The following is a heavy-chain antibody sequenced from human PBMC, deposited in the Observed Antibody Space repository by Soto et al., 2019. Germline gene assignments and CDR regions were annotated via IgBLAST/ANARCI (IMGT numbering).Heavy chain of an antibody. J-gene: IGHJ5*02. CDR3: ARGGPQGYCSSGCCQRWFDP. CDR2: LYHGDRS. CDR1: GGSISSSNW. D-gene: IGHD2-15*01. Sequence: PSVTLSLTCAVSGGSISSSNWWGWVRQPPGKGLAWFGELYHGDRSNYNPSLKSRVTISVDKSKNQFFLKFNSVTAADTAVYYCARGGPQGYCSSGCCQRWFDPWGQGTRGTVSS. V-gene: IGHV4-4*02.